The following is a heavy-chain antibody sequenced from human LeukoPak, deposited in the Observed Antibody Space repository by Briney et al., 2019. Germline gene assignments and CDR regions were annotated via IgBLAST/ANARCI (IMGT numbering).Heavy chain of an antibody. CDR1: GGSISSGGYY. Sequence: SETLSLTCTVSGGSISSGGYYWSWISQHPGKGLEWIGYIYYSGSAYYNPSLKSRVTISVDTSENQFSLKLSSVTAADTAVYYCVEAPNPYYFDDWGQGTLVTVSS. CDR2: IYYSGSA. CDR3: VEAPNPYYFDD. V-gene: IGHV4-31*03. D-gene: IGHD5-24*01. J-gene: IGHJ4*02.